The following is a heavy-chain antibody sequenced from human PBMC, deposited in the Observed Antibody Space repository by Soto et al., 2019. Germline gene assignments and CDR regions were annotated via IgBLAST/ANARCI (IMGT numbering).Heavy chain of an antibody. CDR3: AREGVAPYYYYGMDV. Sequence: QVQLVQSGAEVKKPGASVKVPCKASGYTFTRSGITWVRQAPGQGPEGMGWISSYNGDTNYAQTFQGRVTMTTDTSTSTAYMELRSLRSDDTAVYYCAREGVAPYYYYGMDVWGQGTPVTVSS. J-gene: IGHJ6*02. D-gene: IGHD5-12*01. V-gene: IGHV1-18*01. CDR1: GYTFTRSG. CDR2: ISSYNGDT.